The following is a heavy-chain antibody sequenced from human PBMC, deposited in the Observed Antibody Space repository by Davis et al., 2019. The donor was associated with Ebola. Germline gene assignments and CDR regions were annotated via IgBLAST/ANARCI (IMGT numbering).Heavy chain of an antibody. J-gene: IGHJ5*02. CDR3: ARESCSSTSCYFGSSSWPRWFDP. Sequence: HSQTLSLTCAISGDSVSSNSAAWNWIRQSPSRGLEWLGRTYYRSKWYNDYAVSVKSRITINPDTSKNQFSLQLNSVTPEDTAVYYCARESCSSTSCYFGSSSWPRWFDPWGQGTLVTVSS. CDR1: GDSVSSNSAA. V-gene: IGHV6-1*01. CDR2: TYYRSKWYN. D-gene: IGHD2-2*01.